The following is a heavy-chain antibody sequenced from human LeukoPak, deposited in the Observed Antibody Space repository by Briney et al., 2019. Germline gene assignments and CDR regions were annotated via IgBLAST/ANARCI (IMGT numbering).Heavy chain of an antibody. Sequence: PSETLSLTCTVSGGSISSYYWSWIRQPAGKGLEWIGRIYTSGSTNYNPSLKSRVTMSVDTSKSQFSLKLSPVTAADTAVYYCARDGPYYYDSSGYYHFDYWGQGTLVTVSS. D-gene: IGHD3-22*01. J-gene: IGHJ4*02. CDR2: IYTSGST. V-gene: IGHV4-4*07. CDR1: GGSISSYY. CDR3: ARDGPYYYDSSGYYHFDY.